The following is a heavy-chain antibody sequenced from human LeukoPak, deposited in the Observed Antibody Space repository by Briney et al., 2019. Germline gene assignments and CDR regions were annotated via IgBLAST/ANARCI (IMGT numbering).Heavy chain of an antibody. CDR3: AKSDCGGDCHLLDY. Sequence: GGSLRLSCAASGSTFSSYAMSWVRQAPGKGLEWVSAISGSGGSTYYADSVKGRFTISRDNSKNTLYLQMSSLRAEDTAVYYCAKSDCGGDCHLLDYWGQGTLVTVSS. D-gene: IGHD2-21*02. J-gene: IGHJ4*02. CDR1: GSTFSSYA. CDR2: ISGSGGST. V-gene: IGHV3-23*01.